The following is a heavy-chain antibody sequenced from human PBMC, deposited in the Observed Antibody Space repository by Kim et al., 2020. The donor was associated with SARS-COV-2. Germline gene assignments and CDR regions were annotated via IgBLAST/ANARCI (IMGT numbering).Heavy chain of an antibody. J-gene: IGHJ4*02. V-gene: IGHV3-30*01. Sequence: DSVKGRLPTSRDNSKNTLYLQMNSLGAEDTAVYYCARDIGVTTVTDAFDYWGQGTLVTVSS. CDR3: ARDIGVTTVTDAFDY. D-gene: IGHD4-17*01.